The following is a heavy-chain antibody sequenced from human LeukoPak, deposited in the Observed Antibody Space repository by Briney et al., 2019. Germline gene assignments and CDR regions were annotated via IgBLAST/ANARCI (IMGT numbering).Heavy chain of an antibody. Sequence: GGSLRLSCAASGFTFSSYAMHWVRQAPGKGLEWVAVISYDGSNKYYADSVKGRFTISRDNSKNTLYLQMNSLRAEDTAVYYCARDGIGIRYFDWLLRYWGQGTLVTVSS. CDR1: GFTFSSYA. J-gene: IGHJ4*02. V-gene: IGHV3-30-3*01. CDR3: ARDGIGIRYFDWLLRY. D-gene: IGHD3-9*01. CDR2: ISYDGSNK.